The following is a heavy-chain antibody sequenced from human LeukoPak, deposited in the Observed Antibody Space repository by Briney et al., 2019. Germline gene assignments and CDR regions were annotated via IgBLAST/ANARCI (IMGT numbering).Heavy chain of an antibody. V-gene: IGHV3-30*03. J-gene: IGHJ6*02. D-gene: IGHD3-3*01. CDR1: GFTFSSYG. Sequence: GGSLRLSCAASGFTFSSYGMHWVRQAPGKGLEWVAVISYDGSNKYYADSVKGRFTISRDNSKNTLYLQMNSLRAEDTAVYYCARSYDFWSPHTPYYYYGMDVWGQGTTVTVSS. CDR3: ARSYDFWSPHTPYYYYGMDV. CDR2: ISYDGSNK.